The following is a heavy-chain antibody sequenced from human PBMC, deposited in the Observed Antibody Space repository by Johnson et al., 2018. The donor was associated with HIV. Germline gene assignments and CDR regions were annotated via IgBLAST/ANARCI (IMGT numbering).Heavy chain of an antibody. CDR1: GFTFSNAW. CDR2: IKSKTDGGTT. CDR3: TTDRRAVGYYYDSSGYYSRAVDF. V-gene: IGHV3-15*01. Sequence: MQLVESGGGLVKPGGSLRLSCAASGFTFSNAWMSWVRQAPGKGLEWVGRIKSKTDGGTTDYAAPVKGRFTISRDDSKNTLYLQMNSLKTEDTAVYYCTTDRRAVGYYYDSSGYYSRAVDFWGQGTMVTVSS. D-gene: IGHD3-22*01. J-gene: IGHJ3*01.